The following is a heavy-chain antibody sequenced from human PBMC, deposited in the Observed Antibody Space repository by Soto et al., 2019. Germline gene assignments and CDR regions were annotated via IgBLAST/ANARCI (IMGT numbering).Heavy chain of an antibody. CDR3: VRDGTKTLRDWFDP. V-gene: IGHV4-4*07. CDR1: GAFISGFF. CDR2: IYATGTT. Sequence: EEAGPGLVKPSENLSLTRTFFGAFISGFFWGLIPKARGKGPEWIGGIYATGTTDFNPSLKSRVMMSVDTSKKQFSLRLRSVTAADTAVYYCVRDGTKTLRDWFDPWGQGISVTVSS. J-gene: IGHJ5*02. D-gene: IGHD1-1*01.